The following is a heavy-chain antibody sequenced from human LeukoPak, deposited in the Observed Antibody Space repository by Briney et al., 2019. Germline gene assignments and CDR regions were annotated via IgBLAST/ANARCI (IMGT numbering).Heavy chain of an antibody. CDR3: ARSGGYSSPQNY. D-gene: IGHD6-13*01. Sequence: SETLSLTCAVYGGSFSGYYWSWIRQPPGKGLEWIGEINHSGSTNYNPSLKSRVTISVDTSKNQFSLKLSSVTAADTAVYYCARSGGYSSPQNYWGQGTLVTVSS. J-gene: IGHJ4*02. CDR2: INHSGST. V-gene: IGHV4-34*01. CDR1: GGSFSGYY.